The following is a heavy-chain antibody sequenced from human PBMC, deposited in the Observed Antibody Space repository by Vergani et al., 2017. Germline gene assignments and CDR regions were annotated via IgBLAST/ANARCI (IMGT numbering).Heavy chain of an antibody. J-gene: IGHJ4*02. D-gene: IGHD6-19*01. CDR2: IYYSGST. CDR3: ARGGWRAVAGTVSWFDY. Sequence: QLQLQESGPGLVKPSETLSLTCTVSGGSISSSSYYWGWIRQPPGKGLEWIGSIYYSGSTYYNPSLKSRVTISVDTSKNQFSLKLSSVTAADTAVYYCARGGWRAVAGTVSWFDYWGQGTLVTVSS. V-gene: IGHV4-39*01. CDR1: GGSISSSSYY.